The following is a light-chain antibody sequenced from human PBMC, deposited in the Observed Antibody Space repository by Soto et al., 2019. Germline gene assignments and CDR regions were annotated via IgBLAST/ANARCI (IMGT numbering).Light chain of an antibody. V-gene: IGLV2-14*01. CDR2: DVS. CDR1: SSDVGGYNY. J-gene: IGLJ1*01. CDR3: SSYPTGTTRIA. Sequence: QSVLTQPASVSGSPGQSITISCTGTSSDVGGYNYVSWYQQHPGKAPKLMIYDVSNRPSGVSNRFSGSKSGNTASLPISGPRFGEEAVYYCSSYPTGTTRIAFGSGTKVTAL.